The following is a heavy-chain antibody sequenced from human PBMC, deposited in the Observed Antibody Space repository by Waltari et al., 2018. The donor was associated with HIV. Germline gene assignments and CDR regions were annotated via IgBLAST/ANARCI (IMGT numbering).Heavy chain of an antibody. Sequence: QVQLQESVPGLVKPSPTLSLTCTVPGCSISSGRYYWSWIRQPAGKGLAWIGRIYTSGSTNYNPSLKSRVTISVDTSKNQFSLKLSSVTAADTAVYYCARYYCSGGSCSDYWGQGTLVTVSS. D-gene: IGHD2-15*01. CDR3: ARYYCSGGSCSDY. J-gene: IGHJ4*02. V-gene: IGHV4-61*02. CDR1: GCSISSGRYY. CDR2: IYTSGST.